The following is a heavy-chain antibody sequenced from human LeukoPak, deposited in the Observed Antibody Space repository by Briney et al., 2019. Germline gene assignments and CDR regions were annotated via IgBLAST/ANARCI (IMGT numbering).Heavy chain of an antibody. V-gene: IGHV7-4-1*02. CDR2: INTNTGNP. CDR1: GYTFTSYA. D-gene: IGHD5-18*01. Sequence: ASVKVSCKASGYTFTSYAMNWVRQAPGQGLEWTGWINTNTGNPTYAQGFTGRFVFSLDTSVSTAYLQISSLKAEDTAVYYCAREGSYGYYYYGMDVWGQGTTVTVSS. J-gene: IGHJ6*02. CDR3: AREGSYGYYYYGMDV.